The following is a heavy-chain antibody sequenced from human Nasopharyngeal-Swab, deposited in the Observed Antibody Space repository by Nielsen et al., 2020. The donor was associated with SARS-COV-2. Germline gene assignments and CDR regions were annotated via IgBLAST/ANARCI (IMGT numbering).Heavy chain of an antibody. CDR3: AHRGIAVTSAAFDI. V-gene: IGHV2-5*02. CDR2: IYWDDDK. CDR1: GFPLSTSAAG. D-gene: IGHD6-19*01. J-gene: IGHJ3*02. Sequence: SGPTLAKPTQIFTLTCTFSGFPLSTSAAGVGWIRLPPGKVLEWLALIYWDDDKRYSPSLKSRLTITKDTSKNQVVLTMTNMDPVDTATYYCAHRGIAVTSAAFDIWGQGTMVTVSS.